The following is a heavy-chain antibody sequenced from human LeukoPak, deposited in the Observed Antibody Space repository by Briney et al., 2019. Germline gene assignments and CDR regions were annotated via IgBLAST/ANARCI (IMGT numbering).Heavy chain of an antibody. V-gene: IGHV3-7*04. J-gene: IGHJ3*02. D-gene: IGHD1-26*01. CDR3: ARGSDGAFDI. Sequence: GGSLRLSCAAPGFMFSSYWMNWVRQAPGKGLEWVANIKKDGSEKYYVDSVKGRFTISRDNAKNSLYLQMNSLGAEDTAVYYCARGSDGAFDIWGQGTMVTVSS. CDR2: IKKDGSEK. CDR1: GFMFSSYW.